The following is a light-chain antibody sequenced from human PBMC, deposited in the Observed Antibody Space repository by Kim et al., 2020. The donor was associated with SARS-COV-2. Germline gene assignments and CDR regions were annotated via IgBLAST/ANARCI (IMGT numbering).Light chain of an antibody. CDR1: QGVSNY. CDR2: GAS. J-gene: IGKJ4*01. V-gene: IGKV3-11*01. CDR3: QQRSNWRGT. Sequence: LCPGESATPSCRASQGVSNYLAWFQHKPGQAPRLLIYGASNRATGIPARFSGSGSETDFTLAISSLEPEDFAVYYCQQRSNWRGTFGGGTKVDIK.